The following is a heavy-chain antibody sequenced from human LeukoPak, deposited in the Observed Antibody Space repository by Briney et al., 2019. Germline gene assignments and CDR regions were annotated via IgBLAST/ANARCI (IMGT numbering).Heavy chain of an antibody. CDR2: INHSGST. CDR1: GGSFSGYY. J-gene: IGHJ6*03. CDR3: TYCSSTSCYKGHMDV. Sequence: PSETLSLTCAVYGGSFSGYYWSWIRQPPGKGLEWIGEINHSGSTNYNPSLKSRVAISVDTSKNQFSLKLFSVTAADTAVYYCTYCSSTSCYKGHMDVWGKGTTVTVSS. V-gene: IGHV4-34*01. D-gene: IGHD2-2*02.